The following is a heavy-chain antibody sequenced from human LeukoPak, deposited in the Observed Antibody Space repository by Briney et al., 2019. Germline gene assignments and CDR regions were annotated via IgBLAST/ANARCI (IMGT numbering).Heavy chain of an antibody. J-gene: IGHJ4*02. D-gene: IGHD3-3*01. Sequence: ASVKVSCKASGYTFTSYAMNWVRQAPGQGLEWMGWINTNTGNPTYAQGFTGRFVFSLDTSVSTAYLQISSLKAEDTAVYYCARGHDFWSGFSRYYFGYWGQGTLVTVSS. V-gene: IGHV7-4-1*02. CDR2: INTNTGNP. CDR3: ARGHDFWSGFSRYYFGY. CDR1: GYTFTSYA.